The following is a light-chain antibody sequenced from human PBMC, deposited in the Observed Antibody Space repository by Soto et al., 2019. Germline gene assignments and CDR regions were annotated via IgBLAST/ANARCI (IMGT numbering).Light chain of an antibody. V-gene: IGKV3D-20*02. CDR3: QQRSSWPWT. CDR1: QSVTSNY. J-gene: IGKJ1*01. CDR2: YTS. Sequence: EIVLTQSPGTLSLSPGEIATLYFSASQSVTSNYLAWYQQNPGQAPRLLIYYTSNRATGIPARFSGSGSGTDFTLTISSLAPEDFAIYYCQQRSSWPWTFGQGTKVDIK.